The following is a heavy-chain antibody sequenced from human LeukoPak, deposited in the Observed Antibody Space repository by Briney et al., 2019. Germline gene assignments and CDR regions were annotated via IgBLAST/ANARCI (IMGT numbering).Heavy chain of an antibody. J-gene: IGHJ3*01. Sequence: GGSLRLSCAASGFTFSSFAMSWVRQTPGQGLEWVSAISGSGAKTYYADSVKGRFTISRDNSRNTLYLQMNSLGAEDTAVYYCAQGDSYYDFLLSVWGQGTMVTVSS. D-gene: IGHD3-3*01. CDR1: GFTFSSFA. CDR3: AQGDSYYDFLLSV. V-gene: IGHV3-23*01. CDR2: ISGSGAKT.